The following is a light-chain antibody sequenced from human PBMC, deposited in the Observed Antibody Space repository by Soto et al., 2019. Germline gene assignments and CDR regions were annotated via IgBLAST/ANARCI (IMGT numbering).Light chain of an antibody. CDR3: SSFAGSDTWV. J-gene: IGLJ3*02. V-gene: IGLV2-8*01. CDR1: SSDVGAYNF. Sequence: QSALTQPPSASGSPGQSVTISCIGTSSDVGAYNFVSWYQQHPGKAPKLMIYEVSKRPSGVPDRFSGSKSGNTASLTVSGLLAEDEADYYCSSFAGSDTWVFGGGTKLTVL. CDR2: EVS.